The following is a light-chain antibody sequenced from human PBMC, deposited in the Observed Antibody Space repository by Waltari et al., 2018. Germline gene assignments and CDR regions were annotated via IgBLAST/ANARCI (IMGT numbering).Light chain of an antibody. CDR3: QHRDHWPPDAT. CDR1: RSVSNTY. Sequence: EIVLTQSPGTLSLSPGESATLSCRASRSVSNTYLAWYQQKPGQAPRLPLDGTSTRATDLPARFSGSGSATDFTLTISSLEAEDFAVYYCQHRDHWPPDATFGPGTKVDI. CDR2: GTS. J-gene: IGKJ3*01. V-gene: IGKV3D-20*02.